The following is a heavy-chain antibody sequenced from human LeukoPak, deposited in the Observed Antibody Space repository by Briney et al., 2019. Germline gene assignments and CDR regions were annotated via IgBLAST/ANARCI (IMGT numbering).Heavy chain of an antibody. V-gene: IGHV3-20*04. Sequence: GGPLRLSCAASGFTFDDYGMSWVRQAPGKGLEWVSVISWNGGSTGYADSVKGRFTISRDNTQNSLYLQMNSLRAEDTALYYCARDPNYYYDSSGYFPFDYWGQGTLVTVSS. CDR3: ARDPNYYYDSSGYFPFDY. D-gene: IGHD3-22*01. J-gene: IGHJ4*02. CDR2: ISWNGGST. CDR1: GFTFDDYG.